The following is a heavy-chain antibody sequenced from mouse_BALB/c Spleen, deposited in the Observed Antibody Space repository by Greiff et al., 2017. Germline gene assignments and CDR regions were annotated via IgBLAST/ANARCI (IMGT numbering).Heavy chain of an antibody. D-gene: IGHD1-1*01. CDR2: INPSTGYT. J-gene: IGHJ2*01. Sequence: QVQLQQSGAELAKPGASVKMSCKASGYTFTSYWMHWVKQRPGQGLEWIGYINPSTGYTEYNQKFKDKATLTADKSSSTAYMQLSSLTSEDSAVYYCARLTTVVATDYWGQGTTLTVAS. CDR3: ARLTTVVATDY. V-gene: IGHV1-7*01. CDR1: GYTFTSYW.